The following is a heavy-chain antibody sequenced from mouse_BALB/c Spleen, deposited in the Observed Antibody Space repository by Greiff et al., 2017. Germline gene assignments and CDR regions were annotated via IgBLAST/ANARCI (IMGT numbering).Heavy chain of an antibody. J-gene: IGHJ3*01. Sequence: QVQLQQPGAELVKPGASVKLSCKASGFTFTSYWMHWVKQRPGQGLEWIGEINPSNGRTNYNEKFKSKATLTVDKSSSTAYMQLSSLTSEDSAVYYCARRETYDGYLAWFAYWGQGTLVTVSA. D-gene: IGHD2-3*01. CDR3: ARRETYDGYLAWFAY. CDR2: INPSNGRT. V-gene: IGHV1S81*02. CDR1: GFTFTSYW.